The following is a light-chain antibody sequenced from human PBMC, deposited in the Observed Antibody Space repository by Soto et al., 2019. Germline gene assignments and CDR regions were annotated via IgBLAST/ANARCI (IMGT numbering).Light chain of an antibody. CDR1: QSISNY. CDR2: AAS. V-gene: IGKV1-39*01. CDR3: QNWYRPPYS. Sequence: DIQMTQSPSSLSASVGDRVTITCRASQSISNYLNWYQHKPRTAPNLLISAASTLQSCVPSRFSDSGSRTVFILTISSLQPEDFATDYCQNWYRPPYSFAPWTKLQIK. J-gene: IGKJ2*01.